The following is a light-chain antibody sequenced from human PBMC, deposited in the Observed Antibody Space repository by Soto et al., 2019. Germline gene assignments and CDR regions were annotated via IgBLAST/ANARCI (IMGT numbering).Light chain of an antibody. V-gene: IGKV3-20*01. Sequence: EIVLTQSPGTLSLSPGEGATLSCRASQSVSSSYLAWYQQKPGQAPRLLIYGASSRATGIPDRFSGGGSGTEFTLTFSRLEPEDSAVYYCQQYDNSPWTFGQGTKVEI. CDR3: QQYDNSPWT. J-gene: IGKJ1*01. CDR1: QSVSSSY. CDR2: GAS.